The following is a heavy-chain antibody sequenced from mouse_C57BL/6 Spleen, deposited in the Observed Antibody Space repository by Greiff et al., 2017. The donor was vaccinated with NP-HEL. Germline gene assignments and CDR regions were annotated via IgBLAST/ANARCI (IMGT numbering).Heavy chain of an antibody. Sequence: VQLQQPGAELVRPGSSVKLSCKASGYTFTSYWMHWVKQRPIQGLEWIGNIDPSDSETHYNQKFKDKATLTVDKSSSTAYMQLSSLTSEDSAVYYCARDGYDKCAYWGQGTLVTVSA. CDR3: ARDGYDKCAY. V-gene: IGHV1-52*01. CDR2: IDPSDSET. CDR1: GYTFTSYW. J-gene: IGHJ3*01. D-gene: IGHD2-2*01.